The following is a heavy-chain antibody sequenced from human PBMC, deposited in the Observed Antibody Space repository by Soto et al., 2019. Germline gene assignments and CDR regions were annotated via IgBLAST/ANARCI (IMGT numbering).Heavy chain of an antibody. J-gene: IGHJ4*02. Sequence: SETLSLTCTVSGGSVSSGSYYWSWIRQPPGKGLEWIGYIYYSGSTNYNPSLKSRVTISVDTSKNQFSLKLSSVTAADTAAYYCASHRGNFDYWGQGTLVTVSS. D-gene: IGHD3-10*01. V-gene: IGHV4-61*01. CDR3: ASHRGNFDY. CDR2: IYYSGST. CDR1: GGSVSSGSYY.